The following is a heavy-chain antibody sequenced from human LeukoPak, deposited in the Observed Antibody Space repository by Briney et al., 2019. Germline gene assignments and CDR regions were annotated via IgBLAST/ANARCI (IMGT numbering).Heavy chain of an antibody. J-gene: IGHJ3*02. Sequence: GGSLRLSCTTSGFSFSSYSMSWVRQTPGKGLEWVSSISSGSSSVFYAESVRGRFTISRDNSKNTLYLQMNSLRAEDTAVYYCAKAAGFSDAFDIWGQGTRVTVSS. V-gene: IGHV3-21*04. CDR1: GFSFSSYS. D-gene: IGHD6-13*01. CDR2: ISSGSSSV. CDR3: AKAAGFSDAFDI.